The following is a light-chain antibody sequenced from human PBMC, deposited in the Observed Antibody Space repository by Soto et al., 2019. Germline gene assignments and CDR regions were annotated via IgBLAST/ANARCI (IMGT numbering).Light chain of an antibody. CDR1: QSVSSN. CDR2: AAS. V-gene: IGKV3-15*01. J-gene: IGKJ5*01. CDR3: QQYHNWPPIT. Sequence: EIVLTQSPGTLSLSPVERATLSCRASQSVSSNLAWYQQKPGQAPRLLIYAASTRATGIPVRFSGSGSGTEFTLTISSLQSEDSAIYYCQQYHNWPPITFGQGTRLEIK.